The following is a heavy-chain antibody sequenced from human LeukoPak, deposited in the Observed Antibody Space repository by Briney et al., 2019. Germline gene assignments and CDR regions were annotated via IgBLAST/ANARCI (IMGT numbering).Heavy chain of an antibody. CDR1: GGSISSSSYY. CDR3: ARHAWGVVFLFDY. CDR2: IYYSGST. J-gene: IGHJ4*02. D-gene: IGHD3-10*01. Sequence: SETLSLTCTVSGGSISSSSYYWGWIRQPPGKGLEWIGSIYYSGSTYYNPSLKSRVTISVDTSKNQFSLKLSSVTAADTAVYYCARHAWGVVFLFDYWGQGTLVTVSS. V-gene: IGHV4-39*01.